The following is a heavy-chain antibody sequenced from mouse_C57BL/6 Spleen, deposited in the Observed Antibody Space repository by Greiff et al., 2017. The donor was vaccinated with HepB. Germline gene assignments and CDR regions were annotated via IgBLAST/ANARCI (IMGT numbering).Heavy chain of an antibody. V-gene: IGHV1-69*01. CDR3: ARSGYSNYVEAMDY. D-gene: IGHD2-5*01. J-gene: IGHJ4*01. CDR2: IDPSDSYT. Sequence: QVQLQQPGAELVMPGASMKLSCKASGYTFTSYWMHWVKQRPGQGLEWIGEIDPSDSYTNYNQKFKGKSTLTVDKSSSTAYMQLSSLTSEDSAVYYCARSGYSNYVEAMDYWGQGTSVTVSS. CDR1: GYTFTSYW.